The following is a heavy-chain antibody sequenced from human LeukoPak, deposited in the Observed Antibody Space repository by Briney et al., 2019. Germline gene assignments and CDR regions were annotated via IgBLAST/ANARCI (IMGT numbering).Heavy chain of an antibody. J-gene: IGHJ4*02. CDR1: GFTFSSYW. V-gene: IGHV3-7*01. CDR3: AGSGSAGSVDY. CDR2: IKQDGSEK. Sequence: GSLRLSCSASGFTFSSYWMSWVRQAPGKGLEWVANIKQDGSEKYYVDSVKGRFTISRDNAKNSLYLQMNSLRAEDTAVYYCAGSGSAGSVDYWGQGTLVTVSS. D-gene: IGHD3-10*01.